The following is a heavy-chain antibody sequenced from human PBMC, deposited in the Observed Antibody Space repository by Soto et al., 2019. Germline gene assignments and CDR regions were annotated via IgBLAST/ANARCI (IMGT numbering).Heavy chain of an antibody. Sequence: QVQLVQSGAEVKKPGSSVKVSCKASGGTFSSYAISWVRQAPGQGLEWMGGIIPIFGTANYAQKFQGRVTITADDSTSTAYMEVSSLSPEYTAVYYCASDRRERTPVTPYYFDYCGQGTLVTVSS. CDR2: IIPIFGTA. J-gene: IGHJ4*02. V-gene: IGHV1-69*01. CDR3: ASDRRERTPVTPYYFDY. D-gene: IGHD2-21*02. CDR1: GGTFSSYA.